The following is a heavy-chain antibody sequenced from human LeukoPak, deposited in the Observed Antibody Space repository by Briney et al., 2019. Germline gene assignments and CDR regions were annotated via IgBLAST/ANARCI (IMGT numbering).Heavy chain of an antibody. CDR2: MSPSSGNT. D-gene: IGHD1-26*01. J-gene: IGHJ4*02. V-gene: IGHV1-8*01. CDR3: TRDEGIVGSY. CDR1: GYIFTTYD. Sequence: ASVKVSCKASGYIFTTYDINWVRQAPGQGPEWLGWMSPSSGNTGLAQKFQGRVSMTRDTSIHTAYMELSSLTSDDTAVYYCTRDEGIVGSYWGQGTLVTVSS.